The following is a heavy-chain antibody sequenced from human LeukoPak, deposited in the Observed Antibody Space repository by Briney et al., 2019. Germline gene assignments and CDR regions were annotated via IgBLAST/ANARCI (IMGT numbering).Heavy chain of an antibody. D-gene: IGHD5-12*01. Sequence: ASVKVSCKASGYTFTSYAMHWVRQAPGQRLEWMGWINAGNGNTKYSQKFQGRVTITRDTSASTAYMELSSLRSEDTAVYYCARDHNIVAPFDYWGQGTLVTVSS. CDR2: INAGNGNT. CDR3: ARDHNIVAPFDY. J-gene: IGHJ4*02. CDR1: GYTFTSYA. V-gene: IGHV1-3*01.